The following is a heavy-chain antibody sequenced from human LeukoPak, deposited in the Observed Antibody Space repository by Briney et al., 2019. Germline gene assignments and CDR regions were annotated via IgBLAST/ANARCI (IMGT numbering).Heavy chain of an antibody. J-gene: IGHJ4*02. D-gene: IGHD3-10*01. CDR2: INYSGST. V-gene: IGHV4-34*01. Sequence: PSETLSLTRAVYGGSFSGYYWNWIRQPPGKGLEWIGEINYSGSTNYNPSLKSRVSISIDTSKNQFSLNLSSVTAADTAVYYCARFPRYGSETYNSFDYWGQGTLVTVSS. CDR3: ARFPRYGSETYNSFDY. CDR1: GGSFSGYY.